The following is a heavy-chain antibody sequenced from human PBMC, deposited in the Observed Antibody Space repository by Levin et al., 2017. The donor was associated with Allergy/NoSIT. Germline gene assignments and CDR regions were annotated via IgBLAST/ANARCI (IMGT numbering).Heavy chain of an antibody. J-gene: IGHJ3*02. Sequence: PGESLKISCAASGFTFSSYSMNWVRQAPGKGLEWVSYISGSSSNIHYADSVKGRFTISRDNAKNSLYLQMNSLRDEDTAVYFCARDRAFGFDIWGQGTMVTVSS. D-gene: IGHD3-16*01. CDR3: ARDRAFGFDI. CDR2: ISGSSSNI. CDR1: GFTFSSYS. V-gene: IGHV3-48*02.